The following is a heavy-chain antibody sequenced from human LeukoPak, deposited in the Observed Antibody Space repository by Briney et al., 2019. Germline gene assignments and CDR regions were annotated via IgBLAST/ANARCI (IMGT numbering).Heavy chain of an antibody. Sequence: GGSLRLSCAASGFTFSDYYMSWIRQAPGKGLEWVSYISSSSSYTNYTDSVKGRFTISRDNSKNTLYLQMNSLRAEDTAVYYCARGSWRTEMATLNWYFDLWGRGTLVTVSS. V-gene: IGHV3-11*05. CDR2: ISSSSSYT. J-gene: IGHJ2*01. CDR1: GFTFSDYY. CDR3: ARGSWRTEMATLNWYFDL. D-gene: IGHD5-24*01.